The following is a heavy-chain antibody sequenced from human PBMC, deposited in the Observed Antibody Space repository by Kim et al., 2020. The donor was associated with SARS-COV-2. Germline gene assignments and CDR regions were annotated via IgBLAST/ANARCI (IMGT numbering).Heavy chain of an antibody. V-gene: IGHV4-34*01. CDR2: INHAGST. J-gene: IGHJ1*01. Sequence: SETLSLTCAVYGGSFSDFQWTWIRQTPGKGLEWIGEINHAGSTNYNPSLRSRISMLVDTSKNQFSLKLSSVTAPDTAVFYFSAGATWHWGQGTLVTASS. CDR1: GGSFSDFQ. CDR3: SAGATWH.